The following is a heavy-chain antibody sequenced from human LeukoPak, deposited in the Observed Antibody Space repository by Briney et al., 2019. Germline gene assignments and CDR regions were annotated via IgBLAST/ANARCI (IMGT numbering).Heavy chain of an antibody. D-gene: IGHD3-10*01. CDR1: GFTFSSYG. J-gene: IGHJ4*02. CDR2: ISYDGSNK. Sequence: GRSLRLSCAASGFTFSSYGMHWVRQAPGKGLEWVAVISYDGSNKYYADSVKGRFTISRDNSKNTLYLQMNSLRAEDTAVYYCAKVSGSGSYYRFGPNFDYWGQGTLVTVSS. V-gene: IGHV3-30*18. CDR3: AKVSGSGSYYRFGPNFDY.